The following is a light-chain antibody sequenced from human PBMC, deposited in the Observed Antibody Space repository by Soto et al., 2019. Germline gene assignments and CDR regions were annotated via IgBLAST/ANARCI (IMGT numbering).Light chain of an antibody. CDR3: GTWDNSLRGVV. Sequence: QSVLTQPPSVSAAPGQKVTISCSGSTSNIGSNYDSWYQQFPGTAPKLLIFDNTQRPSGIPDRFSGSMSGTSATLGITGLQTGDEADYYCGTWDNSLRGVVFGGGTKLTVL. CDR2: DNT. CDR1: TSNIGSNY. V-gene: IGLV1-51*01. J-gene: IGLJ2*01.